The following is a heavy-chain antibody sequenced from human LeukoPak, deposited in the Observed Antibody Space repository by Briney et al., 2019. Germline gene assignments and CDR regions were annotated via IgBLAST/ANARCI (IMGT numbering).Heavy chain of an antibody. V-gene: IGHV3-53*01. CDR1: GFTVSANY. CDR3: ARARPADYMDV. CDR2: IYTSSST. Sequence: GGSLRLSCAASGFTVSANYMNWVRQAPGKGLEWVSVIYTSSSTYYADSVEGRFTISRDNSKNTLYLQMNGLRAEDTAVYYCARARPADYMDVWGKGTTVTVSS. J-gene: IGHJ6*03.